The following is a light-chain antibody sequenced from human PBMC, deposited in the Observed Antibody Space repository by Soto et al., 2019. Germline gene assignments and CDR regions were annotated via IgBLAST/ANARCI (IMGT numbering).Light chain of an antibody. CDR1: QSVSSN. CDR2: GAS. CDR3: QQRSNWPIT. V-gene: IGKV3-15*01. Sequence: EIVMTQSPATLSVSPGERATLSCRASQSVSSNLAWYQQKPGQAPRLLIYGASTRATGIPARFSGSGSGTDFTLTISSPEPEDFAVYYCQQRSNWPITFGQGTRLENK. J-gene: IGKJ5*01.